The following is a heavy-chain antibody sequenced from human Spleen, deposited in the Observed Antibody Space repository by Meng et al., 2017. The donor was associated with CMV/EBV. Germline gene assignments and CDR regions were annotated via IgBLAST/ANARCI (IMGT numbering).Heavy chain of an antibody. CDR1: GFNFDDYA. CDR3: ARDISSTEKNDY. CDR2: ISWNSDSI. D-gene: IGHD2-15*01. J-gene: IGHJ4*02. V-gene: IGHV3-9*01. Sequence: GGSLRLSCAASGFNFDDYAMYWVRQAPGKGLECVASISWNSDSIGYADSVKGRFTISRDSAKNSLFLQMNSLRADDTAVYYCARDISSTEKNDYWGQGTQVTVSS.